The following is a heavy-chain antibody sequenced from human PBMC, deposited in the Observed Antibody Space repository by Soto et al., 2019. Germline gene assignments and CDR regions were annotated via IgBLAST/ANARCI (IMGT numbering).Heavy chain of an antibody. CDR1: GFTFSTNS. Sequence: AAFGFTFSTNSMAWVRQTPGKGLEWVSGLSVGGDRTFYLESVKGRFTISSDTSKNVVYLQMNSLRADDKAVYFCAKWDGYGDSWGQGTLVTVSS. CDR3: AKWDGYGDS. D-gene: IGHD5-12*01. V-gene: IGHV3-23*01. CDR2: LSVGGDRT. J-gene: IGHJ5*01.